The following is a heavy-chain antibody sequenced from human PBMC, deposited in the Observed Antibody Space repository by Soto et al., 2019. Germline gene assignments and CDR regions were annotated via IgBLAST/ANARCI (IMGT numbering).Heavy chain of an antibody. CDR3: ARGGREISSHLEF. CDR1: GFTFSTYS. D-gene: IGHD3-3*01. Sequence: EVQLVESGGDLVKPGGSLRLSCADSGFTFSTYSMILVRQAPGKGLEWVSAISSSSAYIFYADSVTGRFTISRDNAKNSLYVQMNSLSSEETAVYYCARGGREISSHLEFWGQGTLVTVSS. CDR2: ISSSSAYI. V-gene: IGHV3-21*01. J-gene: IGHJ4*02.